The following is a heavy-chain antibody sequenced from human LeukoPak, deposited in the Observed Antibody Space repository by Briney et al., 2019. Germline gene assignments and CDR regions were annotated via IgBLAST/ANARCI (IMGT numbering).Heavy chain of an antibody. V-gene: IGHV1-18*01. CDR1: GYTLTSYG. CDR2: ISAYNGNT. D-gene: IGHD2-2*01. CDR3: ARDLRRGPFSIRGDY. J-gene: IGHJ4*02. Sequence: ASVKVSCKASGYTLTSYGISWVRQAPGQGLEWMGWISAYNGNTNYAQKLQGRVTMTTDTSTSTAYMELRSLRSDDTAVYYCARDLRRGPFSIRGDYWGQGTLVTVSS.